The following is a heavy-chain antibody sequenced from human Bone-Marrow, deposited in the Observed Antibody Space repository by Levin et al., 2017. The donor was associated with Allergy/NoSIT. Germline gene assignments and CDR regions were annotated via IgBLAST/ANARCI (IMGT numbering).Heavy chain of an antibody. V-gene: IGHV4-61*09. Sequence: SETLSLTCTVSGVSITSGSYYWSWIRQPAGKGLEWIGHSYTSGNITYNPSLKSRVTISLDTSQNQFSLKLRSVTAADTAVYYCARVLQYSYYYPDVWGKGTMVTVSS. CDR1: GVSITSGSYY. CDR3: ARVLQYSYYYPDV. D-gene: IGHD2-21*01. J-gene: IGHJ6*03. CDR2: SYTSGNI.